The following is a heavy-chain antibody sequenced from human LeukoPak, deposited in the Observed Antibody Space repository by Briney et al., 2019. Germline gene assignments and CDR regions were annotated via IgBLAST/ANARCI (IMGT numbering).Heavy chain of an antibody. CDR3: ARHKGYYDYVWGSYRYTDCFDY. D-gene: IGHD3-16*02. CDR2: IYYSGST. Sequence: SETLSLTCTVSGGSISSSSYYWGWIRQPPGKGLEWIGSIYYSGSTYYNPSLKSRVTISVDTSKNQFSLKLSSVTAADTAVYYCARHKGYYDYVWGSYRYTDCFDYWGQGTLVTVSS. CDR1: GGSISSSSYY. V-gene: IGHV4-39*01. J-gene: IGHJ4*02.